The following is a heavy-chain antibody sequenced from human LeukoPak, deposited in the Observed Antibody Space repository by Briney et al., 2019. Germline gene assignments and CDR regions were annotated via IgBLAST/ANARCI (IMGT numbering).Heavy chain of an antibody. CDR2: ISHSGST. CDR3: ARRKVYYDSSGYRRYFDY. V-gene: IGHV4-34*01. Sequence: SETLSLTCAVYGGSFSGYYWSWIRQPPGKGLEWIGEISHSGSTNYNPSLKSRVTISVDTSKNQFSLKLSSVTAADTAVYYCARRKVYYDSSGYRRYFDYWGQGTLVTVSS. CDR1: GGSFSGYY. D-gene: IGHD3-22*01. J-gene: IGHJ4*02.